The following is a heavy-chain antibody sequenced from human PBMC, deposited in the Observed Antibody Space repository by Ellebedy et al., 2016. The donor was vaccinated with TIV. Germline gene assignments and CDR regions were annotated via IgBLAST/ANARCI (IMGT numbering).Heavy chain of an antibody. J-gene: IGHJ6*03. D-gene: IGHD1-1*01. CDR3: ARVHCSITTCDYYYMDV. CDR1: GGSVSRYF. Sequence: SETLSLXCTVSGGSVSRYFWSWIRQPPGKGLEWIGRIFTSGSFNYNPSLMSRVTMSVVTSKNQISLRLNSVTAADTAVYYCARVHCSITTCDYYYMDVWGKGTTVTVSS. CDR2: IFTSGSF. V-gene: IGHV4-4*07.